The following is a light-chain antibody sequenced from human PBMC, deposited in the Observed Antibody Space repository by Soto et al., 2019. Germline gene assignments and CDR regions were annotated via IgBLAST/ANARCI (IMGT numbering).Light chain of an antibody. J-gene: IGKJ1*01. V-gene: IGKV1-5*01. CDR2: DAS. CDR3: QQYSSYSRT. CDR1: QGISTW. Sequence: DIQMTQSPYTLSASVGGRVTITCRASQGISTWLAWYQQKPGTAPKLLICDASSLESGVPSRFSGSGSGTEFTLTISSLQPDDYATYYCQQYSSYSRTFGQGTKVDIK.